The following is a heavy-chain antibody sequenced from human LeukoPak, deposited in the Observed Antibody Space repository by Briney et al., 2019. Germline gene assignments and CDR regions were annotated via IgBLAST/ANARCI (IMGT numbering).Heavy chain of an antibody. Sequence: PGGSLRLSCVASGFSFDNFAMTWVRQAPGKGLEWVATICDYIHYADSVRGRFTISRDNSRKTVFLQMNGLTSEDAATYYCTKDSQGFYGGFWYGTYGMDVWGQGTTVAVSS. CDR1: GFSFDNFA. J-gene: IGHJ6*02. D-gene: IGHD3-16*01. CDR3: TKDSQGFYGGFWYGTYGMDV. CDR2: ICDYI. V-gene: IGHV3-23*01.